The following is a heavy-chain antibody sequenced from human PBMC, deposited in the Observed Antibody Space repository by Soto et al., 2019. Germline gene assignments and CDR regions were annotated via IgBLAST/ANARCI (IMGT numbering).Heavy chain of an antibody. CDR1: GGSISSGAYY. CDR3: ARMVRGVIVAYNWFDP. D-gene: IGHD3-10*01. J-gene: IGHJ5*02. Sequence: LSLTCTVSGGSISSGAYYWSWIRQPPGKGLEWIGYIYYSGSTYYNPSLKSRVTISVDTSKNQFSLKLSSVTAADTAVYYCARMVRGVIVAYNWFDPWGQGTLVTVSS. V-gene: IGHV4-30-4*01. CDR2: IYYSGST.